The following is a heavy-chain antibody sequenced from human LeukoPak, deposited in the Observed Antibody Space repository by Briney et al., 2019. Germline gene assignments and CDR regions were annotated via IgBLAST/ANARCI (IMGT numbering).Heavy chain of an antibody. CDR2: IYYSGST. CDR3: ARYRYGSGSYYRGNAFDI. CDR1: GGSISSSSYY. Sequence: PSETLSLTCTVSGGSISSSSYYCGWIRQPPGKGRQWFVSIYYSGSTYYNPSLKSRVTISVDTSKNQFSLKLSSVTAADTAVYYCARYRYGSGSYYRGNAFDIWGQGTMVTVSS. D-gene: IGHD3-10*01. V-gene: IGHV4-39*01. J-gene: IGHJ3*02.